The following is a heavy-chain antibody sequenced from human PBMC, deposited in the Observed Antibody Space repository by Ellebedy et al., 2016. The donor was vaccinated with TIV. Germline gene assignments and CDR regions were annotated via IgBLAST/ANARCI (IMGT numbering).Heavy chain of an antibody. CDR1: GFSFRSYW. Sequence: GGSLRLSCVASGFSFRSYWMSWVRQAPGKGLEWVANIYQDGSTHYYVDSVKGRFTISRDNAKNSLFLQMNSLRVEDTAVYYCERRGSYGDYAVQVNSWFDRWGRGTLVSVSS. CDR3: ERRGSYGDYAVQVNSWFDR. V-gene: IGHV3-7*01. J-gene: IGHJ5*02. D-gene: IGHD3-16*01. CDR2: IYQDGSTH.